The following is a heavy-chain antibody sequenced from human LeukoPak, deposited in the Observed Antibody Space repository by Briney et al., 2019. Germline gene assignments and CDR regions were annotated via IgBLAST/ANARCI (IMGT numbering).Heavy chain of an antibody. CDR1: GYTFTSYG. D-gene: IGHD6-6*01. V-gene: IGHV1-18*01. CDR3: ARPWENYSNSGAFDI. Sequence: ASVKVSCKASGYTFTSYGISWVRQAPGQGFEWMGGISAYNGNTNYAQKLQGRVTMTTDTSTSTAYMALRSLRSDDTAVYYCARPWENYSNSGAFDIWGQGTMVTVSS. J-gene: IGHJ3*02. CDR2: ISAYNGNT.